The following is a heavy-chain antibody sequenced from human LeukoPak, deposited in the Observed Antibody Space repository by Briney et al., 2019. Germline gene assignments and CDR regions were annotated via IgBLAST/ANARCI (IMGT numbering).Heavy chain of an antibody. CDR1: GFTFSSYA. V-gene: IGHV3-23*01. D-gene: IGHD2-2*01. Sequence: PGGSLRLSCAASGFTFSSYAMSWVRQPPGKGLEWVSAISGSGGSTYYADSVKGRFTISRDNSKNTLYLQMNSLRAEDTAVYYCAKVPAAYNWFDPWGQGTLVTVSS. J-gene: IGHJ5*02. CDR3: AKVPAAYNWFDP. CDR2: ISGSGGST.